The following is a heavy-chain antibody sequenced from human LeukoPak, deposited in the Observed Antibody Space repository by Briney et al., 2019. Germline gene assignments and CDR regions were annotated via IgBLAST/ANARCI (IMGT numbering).Heavy chain of an antibody. CDR1: GGSISSYY. D-gene: IGHD3-3*01. CDR3: ARGPVLRFLEWFLAQNWFDP. Sequence: PSETLSLTCTVSGGSISSYYWSWIRQPPGKGLEWIGYIYYSGSTNYNPSLKSRVTISVDTSKNQFSLKLSSVTAADTAVYYCARGPVLRFLEWFLAQNWFDPWGQGTLVTVSS. V-gene: IGHV4-59*12. CDR2: IYYSGST. J-gene: IGHJ5*02.